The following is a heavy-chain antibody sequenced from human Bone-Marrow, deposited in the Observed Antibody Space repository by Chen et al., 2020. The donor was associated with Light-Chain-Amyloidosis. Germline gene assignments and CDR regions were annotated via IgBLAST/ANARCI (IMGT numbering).Heavy chain of an antibody. D-gene: IGHD5-12*01. V-gene: IGHV5-51*01. Sequence: EVQLEQSGPAVKKPGESLKISCKGSGYTFPNCWIGWVRQMPGKGLELMGVIYPDDSDARYSPSFEGQVTISADKSITTAYLQWRSLKASDTAMYYCARRRDGYNFDYWGQGTLVTVSS. CDR2: IYPDDSDA. CDR3: ARRRDGYNFDY. J-gene: IGHJ4*02. CDR1: GYTFPNCW.